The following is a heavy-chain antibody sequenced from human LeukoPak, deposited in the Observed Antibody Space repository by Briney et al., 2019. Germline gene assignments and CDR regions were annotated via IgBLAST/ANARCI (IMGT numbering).Heavy chain of an antibody. J-gene: IGHJ4*02. V-gene: IGHV4-39*01. CDR2: IYYSGST. CDR1: GGSFSSSNCY. D-gene: IGHD3-16*02. CDR3: ATQRYALLDY. Sequence: SETLSLTCTVSGGSFSSSNCYWIWIRQPPGKGLEWIGSIYYSGSTYYNPSLTSRVTISVDTSKNQFSLKLSSVTAADRAVYYCATQRYALLDYWGQGTLVTVSS.